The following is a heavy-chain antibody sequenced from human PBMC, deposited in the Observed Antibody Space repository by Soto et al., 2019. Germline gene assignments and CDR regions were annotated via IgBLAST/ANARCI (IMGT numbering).Heavy chain of an antibody. CDR2: IIPIFGTA. CDR3: ARVYDCSGGSCYSYFQH. J-gene: IGHJ1*01. D-gene: IGHD2-15*01. CDR1: GGTFSSYA. V-gene: IGHV1-69*12. Sequence: QVQLVQSGAEVKKPGSSVKVSCKASGGTFSSYAISWVRQAPGQGLEWMGGIIPIFGTANYAQKFQGRVTITADESTSTAYKELSSLRSEDTAVYYCARVYDCSGGSCYSYFQHWGQGTLVTVSS.